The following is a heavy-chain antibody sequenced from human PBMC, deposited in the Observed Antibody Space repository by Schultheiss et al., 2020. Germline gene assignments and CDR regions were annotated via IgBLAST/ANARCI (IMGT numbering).Heavy chain of an antibody. V-gene: IGHV4-30-2*01. CDR3: ASYSSSDDAFDI. D-gene: IGHD6-13*01. CDR1: GGSISSGGYS. Sequence: SQTLSLTCAVSGGSISSGGYSWSWLRQPPGKGLEWIGYIYHSGSYYYNPSLKSRVTISVDRSKNQFSLKLSSVTAADTAVYYGASYSSSDDAFDIWGQGTMVTVSS. J-gene: IGHJ3*02. CDR2: IYHSGSY.